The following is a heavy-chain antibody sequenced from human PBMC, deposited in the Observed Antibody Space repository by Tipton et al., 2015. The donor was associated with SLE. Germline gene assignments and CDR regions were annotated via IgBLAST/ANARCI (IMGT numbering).Heavy chain of an antibody. CDR3: AREKGDAYPNLVAFDI. Sequence: TLSLTCTVSGGPTSSYYWSWIRQPPGKGLEWIGYIYYSGSTNYNPSLKSRVTISVDTSKNQFSLKLSSVTAADTAVYYCAREKGDAYPNLVAFDIWGQGTMVTVSS. CDR2: IYYSGST. CDR1: GGPTSSYY. V-gene: IGHV4-59*01. D-gene: IGHD3-16*01. J-gene: IGHJ3*02.